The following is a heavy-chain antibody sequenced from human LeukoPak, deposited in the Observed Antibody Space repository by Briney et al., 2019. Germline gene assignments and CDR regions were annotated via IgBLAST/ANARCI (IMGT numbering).Heavy chain of an antibody. CDR1: GGTFSSYA. CDR2: IIPILGIA. Sequence: ASVKVSCKASGGTFSSYAISWVRQAPGQGLEWMGRIIPILGIANYAQKFQGRVTITADKSTSTAYMELSSLRSEDTAVYYCATPGYCSSTSCPYYYGMDVWGQGTTVTVSS. CDR3: ATPGYCSSTSCPYYYGMDV. V-gene: IGHV1-69*04. J-gene: IGHJ6*02. D-gene: IGHD2-2*01.